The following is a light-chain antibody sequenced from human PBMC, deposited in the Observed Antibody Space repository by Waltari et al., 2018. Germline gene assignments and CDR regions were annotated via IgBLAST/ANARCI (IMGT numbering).Light chain of an antibody. CDR3: MQGLQTPYT. Sequence: DIVMTQSPLSLPVTPGAPASISCRSSQILLQRDGNNWLGWYLQKPGQSPQVLIYFGSNRASGVPDRFSGSVSGTDFTLKISRVEAEDVGVYYCMQGLQTPYTFGQGTKLEI. J-gene: IGKJ2*01. CDR2: FGS. CDR1: QILLQRDGNNW. V-gene: IGKV2-28*01.